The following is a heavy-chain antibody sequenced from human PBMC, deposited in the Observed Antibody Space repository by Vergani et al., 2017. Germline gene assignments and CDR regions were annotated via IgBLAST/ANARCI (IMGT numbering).Heavy chain of an antibody. D-gene: IGHD6-13*01. V-gene: IGHV1-18*01. CDR2: ISAYNGNT. CDR1: GYTFTSYG. CDR3: ARVSYSSSWYSVGLIDY. J-gene: IGHJ4*02. Sequence: QVQLVQSGAEVKKPGASVKVSCTASGYTFTSYGISWVRQAPGQGLEWMGWISAYNGNTNYAQKLQGRVTMTTDTSTSTAYMELRSLRSDDTAVYYCARVSYSSSWYSVGLIDYGGQGSLVTVSS.